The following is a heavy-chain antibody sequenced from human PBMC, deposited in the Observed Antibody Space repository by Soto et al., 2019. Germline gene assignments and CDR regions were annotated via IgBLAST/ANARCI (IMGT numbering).Heavy chain of an antibody. D-gene: IGHD4-17*01. CDR1: GGSFSGYY. J-gene: IGHJ5*02. CDR3: ARHLYLHRYGDYFDNWFDP. Sequence: PSETLSLTCAVYGGSFSGYYWSWIRQPPGKGLEWIGEINHSGSTNYNPSLESRVTISVDTSKNQFSLKLSSVTAADTAVYYCARHLYLHRYGDYFDNWFDPWGQGTLVTSPQ. V-gene: IGHV4-34*01. CDR2: INHSGST.